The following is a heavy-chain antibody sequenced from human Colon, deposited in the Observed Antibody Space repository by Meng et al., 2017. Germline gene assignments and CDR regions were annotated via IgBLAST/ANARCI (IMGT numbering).Heavy chain of an antibody. CDR2: ISGSGGST. CDR1: GFTFSSYA. D-gene: IGHD3-3*01. CDR3: AKDPNCGFWSGYYPMPGY. J-gene: IGHJ4*02. Sequence: RLSCAASGFTFSSYAMGWVRQAPGKGLEWVSAISGSGGSTYYADSVKGRFTIPRDNSKNTPYLQLNSLRAEDTAVYYCAKDPNCGFWSGYYPMPGYWGQGTLVTVSS. V-gene: IGHV3-23*01.